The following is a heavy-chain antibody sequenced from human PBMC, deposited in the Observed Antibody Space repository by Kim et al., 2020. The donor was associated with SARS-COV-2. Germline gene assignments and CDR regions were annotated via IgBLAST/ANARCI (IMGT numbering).Heavy chain of an antibody. D-gene: IGHD3-22*01. V-gene: IGHV4-59*01. CDR3: ATSSQSYDSSGYYYEAFDI. J-gene: IGHJ3*02. Sequence: SRVTISVDTSKNQFSLKLSSVTAADTAVYYCATSSQSYDSSGYYYEAFDIWGQGTMVTVSS.